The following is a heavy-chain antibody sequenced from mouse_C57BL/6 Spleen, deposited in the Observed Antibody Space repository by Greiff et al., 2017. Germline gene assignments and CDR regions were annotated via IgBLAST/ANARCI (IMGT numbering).Heavy chain of an antibody. CDR2: IYPGDGDT. D-gene: IGHD2-5*01. CDR1: GYAFSSSW. V-gene: IGHV1-82*01. Sequence: QVQLQQSGPELVKPGASVKISCKASGYAFSSSWMNWVKQRPGKGLEWIGRIYPGDGDTNYNGKFKGKATLTADKSSSTAYMQLSSLTSEDSAVYFCARRAYYSNGRYFDVWGTGTTVTVSS. J-gene: IGHJ1*03. CDR3: ARRAYYSNGRYFDV.